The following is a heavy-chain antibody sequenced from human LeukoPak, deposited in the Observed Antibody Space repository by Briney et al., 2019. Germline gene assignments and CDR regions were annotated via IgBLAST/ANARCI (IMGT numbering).Heavy chain of an antibody. CDR1: GGSITSYY. Sequence: SSETLSLTCTVSGGSITSYYWSWIRQPAGKGLEWIGRIYSTGSTTYNPSLKSRVTMSVDPSKNQFSLKLTSVTAADTAVYYCARRPSGFDPWGQGTLVTVSS. CDR3: ARRPSGFDP. CDR2: IYSTGST. D-gene: IGHD3-10*01. V-gene: IGHV4-4*07. J-gene: IGHJ5*02.